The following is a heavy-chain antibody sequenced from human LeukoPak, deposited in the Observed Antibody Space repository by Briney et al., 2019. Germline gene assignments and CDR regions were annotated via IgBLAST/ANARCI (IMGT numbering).Heavy chain of an antibody. J-gene: IGHJ3*02. CDR3: ARVGYGSGGSPFSRAFDI. Sequence: ASVKVSCKASGYTFTGYGISWVRQAPGQGLEWMGWISAYNGNTNYAQKLQGRVTMTTDTSTSTAYMELRSLRSDDTAVYYCARVGYGSGGSPFSRAFDIWGQGTMVTVSS. V-gene: IGHV1-18*01. CDR2: ISAYNGNT. CDR1: GYTFTGYG. D-gene: IGHD2-15*01.